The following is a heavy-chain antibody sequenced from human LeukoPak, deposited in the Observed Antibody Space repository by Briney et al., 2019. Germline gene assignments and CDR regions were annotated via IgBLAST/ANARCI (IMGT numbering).Heavy chain of an antibody. CDR1: GGSISSSSYY. CDR2: IYYSGST. D-gene: IGHD6-19*01. Sequence: SETLSLTCTVSGGSISSSSYYWGWIRQPPGKGLEWIGSIYYSGSTYYNPSLKSRVTISVDTSKNQFSLKLSSVTAADTAVYYCARTPIAVAHFDAFDIWGQGTMVTVSS. CDR3: ARTPIAVAHFDAFDI. V-gene: IGHV4-39*01. J-gene: IGHJ3*02.